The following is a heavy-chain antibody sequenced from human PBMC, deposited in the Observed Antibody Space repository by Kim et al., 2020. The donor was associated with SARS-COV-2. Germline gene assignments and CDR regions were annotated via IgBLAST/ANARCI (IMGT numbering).Heavy chain of an antibody. CDR2: NT. D-gene: IGHD3-16*01. J-gene: IGHJ4*02. CDR3: ARESEGEDY. V-gene: IGHV1-8*01. Sequence: NTGYAQKFQGRVTMTRNTSISTAYMELSSLRSEDPAVYYCARESEGEDYWGQGTLVTVSS.